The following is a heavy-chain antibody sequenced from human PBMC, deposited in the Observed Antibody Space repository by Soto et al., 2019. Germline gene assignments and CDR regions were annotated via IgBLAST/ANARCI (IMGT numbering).Heavy chain of an antibody. Sequence: SGPTLVNPTQTLTLTCTFSGFSLSTSGMCVSWIRQPPGKALEWLALIDWDDDKYYSTSLKTRLTISKDTSKNQVVLTMTNMDPVDTATYYCARMTRDYGDYYYGMDVWGQGTTVTVSS. J-gene: IGHJ6*02. V-gene: IGHV2-70*01. D-gene: IGHD4-17*01. CDR2: IDWDDDK. CDR1: GFSLSTSGMC. CDR3: ARMTRDYGDYYYGMDV.